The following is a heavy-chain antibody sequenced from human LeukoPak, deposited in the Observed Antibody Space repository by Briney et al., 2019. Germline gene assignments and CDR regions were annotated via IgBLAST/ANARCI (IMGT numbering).Heavy chain of an antibody. CDR2: IYYSGNP. J-gene: IGHJ1*01. Sequence: SETLSLTCGLSGGSISRGDSYWSWIRQHPGEGLEWIGSIYYSGNPYYNPSLKSRATISIDTSKNHFSLKLSSVTAADTAVYYCGREETFGAVYDWGQGTLVTVSS. V-gene: IGHV4-31*11. CDR3: GREETFGAVYD. D-gene: IGHD3-16*01. CDR1: GGSISRGDSY.